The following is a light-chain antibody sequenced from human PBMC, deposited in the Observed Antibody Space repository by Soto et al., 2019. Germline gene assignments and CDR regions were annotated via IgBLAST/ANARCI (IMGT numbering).Light chain of an antibody. V-gene: IGKV1-5*01. CDR2: EAS. CDR3: QQLKSYPIT. CDR1: QSISRW. J-gene: IGKJ5*01. Sequence: IPMTQSPATLSASVGDRVTITCRASQSISRWLTWYQQKPGKAPKLLIYEASSLESGVPSRFSGSGSGTELTITIGGLKPDDCETDDCQQLKSYPITFCQGTRLENK.